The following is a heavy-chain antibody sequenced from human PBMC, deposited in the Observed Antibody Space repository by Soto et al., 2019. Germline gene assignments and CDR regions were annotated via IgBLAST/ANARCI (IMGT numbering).Heavy chain of an antibody. J-gene: IGHJ6*02. CDR3: AREAESVVGASYYYFYGMDV. V-gene: IGHV3-30-3*01. CDR2: ISYDGSNK. D-gene: IGHD1-26*01. Sequence: GGSLRLSCAASGFTFSNCAMHWVRQAPGKGLEWVALISYDGSNKYYADSVKGRFTISRDNSKSTLYLQMNSLRAEDTAVYFCAREAESVVGASYYYFYGMDVWGQGTTVTVSS. CDR1: GFTFSNCA.